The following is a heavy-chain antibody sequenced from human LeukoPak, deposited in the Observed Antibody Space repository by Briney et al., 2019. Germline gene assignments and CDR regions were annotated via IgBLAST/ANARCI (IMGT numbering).Heavy chain of an antibody. D-gene: IGHD6-13*01. V-gene: IGHV1-69*13. Sequence: SVKVSCKASGYTFTGYYMHWVRQAPGQGLEWMGGIIPIFGTANYAQKFQGRVTITADESTSTAYMELSSLRSEDTAVYYCASTERSSWSTRSMDYWGQGTLVTVSS. CDR3: ASTERSSWSTRSMDY. CDR2: IIPIFGTA. CDR1: GYTFTGYY. J-gene: IGHJ4*02.